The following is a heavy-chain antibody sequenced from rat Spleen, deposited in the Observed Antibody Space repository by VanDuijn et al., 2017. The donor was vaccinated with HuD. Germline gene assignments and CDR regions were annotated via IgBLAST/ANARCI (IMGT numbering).Heavy chain of an antibody. J-gene: IGHJ4*01. Sequence: EVQLQESGPGLVKPSQSLSLTCSVTVYSITSIYRWNWIRRFPGNKLEWMGYINSAGSTNYNPSLKSRISITRDTSRNQFFLQVNSLTTDDTATYYCAKTTVAYYYIMDAWGQGASVTVSS. CDR2: INSAGST. CDR1: VYSITSIYR. CDR3: AKTTVAYYYIMDA. D-gene: IGHD1-3*01. V-gene: IGHV3-3*01.